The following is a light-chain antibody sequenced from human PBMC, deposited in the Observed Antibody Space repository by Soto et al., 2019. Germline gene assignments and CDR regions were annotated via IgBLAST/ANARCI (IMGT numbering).Light chain of an antibody. CDR1: SSDIGDSNF. Sequence: QSALTQPASVSGSPGQSITISCNGTSSDIGDSNFVSWYQQHPGKAPKLIIFEVSTRPSGVSTRFSASKSDNTASLTISGLQAEDEAHYYCSSPASTLGVFGGGTKLTVL. J-gene: IGLJ3*02. V-gene: IGLV2-14*01. CDR2: EVS. CDR3: SSPASTLGV.